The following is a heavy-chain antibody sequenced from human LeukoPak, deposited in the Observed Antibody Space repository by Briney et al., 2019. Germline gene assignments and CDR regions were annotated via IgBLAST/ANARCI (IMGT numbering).Heavy chain of an antibody. CDR2: ISYRGST. V-gene: IGHV4-59*01. CDR1: GGSIASYY. J-gene: IGHJ6*03. D-gene: IGHD3-10*01. Sequence: SETLSLTCTVSGGSIASYYWSWIRQFPGKGLEWIGYISYRGSTSYNPSLNSRVSISLYTSQNPLSLRLNSVTAADTAVYYCARVEEGYGSGRRENYYYYYMDVWGKGTTVTISS. CDR3: ARVEEGYGSGRRENYYYYYMDV.